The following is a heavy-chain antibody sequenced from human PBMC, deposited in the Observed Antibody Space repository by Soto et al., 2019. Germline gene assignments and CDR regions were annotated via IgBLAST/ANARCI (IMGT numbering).Heavy chain of an antibody. D-gene: IGHD3-16*01. V-gene: IGHV3-11*06. J-gene: IGHJ6*02. CDR2: SSSSGGYT. CDR1: GFSVGDNY. CDR3: ARSSGRRHVFTFDYGLDV. Sequence: PGGSLRLSCAASGFSVGDNYMTWIRQAPGKGLEWLSYSSSSGGYTNYADSVKGRFTISRDNAKNSLYLQMDSLRAEDMAVYFCARSSGRRHVFTFDYGLDVWGQGTTVTVSS.